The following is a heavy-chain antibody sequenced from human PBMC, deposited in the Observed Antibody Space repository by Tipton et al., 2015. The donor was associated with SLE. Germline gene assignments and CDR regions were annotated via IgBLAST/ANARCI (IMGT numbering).Heavy chain of an antibody. D-gene: IGHD2-8*02. V-gene: IGHV4-39*07. J-gene: IGHJ4*02. CDR3: ARDVGGYNTGWFPYYFDY. CDR2: IYYSGST. CDR1: GGSISSSSYY. Sequence: TLSLTCIVSGGSISSSSYYWGWIRQPPGKGLEWIGSIYYSGSTYYNPSLKSRVTISVDTSKNQFSLKLSSVTAADTAVYYCARDVGGYNTGWFPYYFDYWGQGTLVTVSS.